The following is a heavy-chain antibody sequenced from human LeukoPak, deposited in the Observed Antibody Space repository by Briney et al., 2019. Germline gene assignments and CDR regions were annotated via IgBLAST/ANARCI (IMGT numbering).Heavy chain of an antibody. J-gene: IGHJ4*02. CDR2: INSDGSST. Sequence: PGGSLRLSCAASGFTFTTYALHWVRQAPGKGLVWVSRINSDGSSTSYADSVRGRFSISRDNAKNTLYLQMNSLRAEDTAVYYCARGLSGYASSLGYWGQGTLVTVSA. CDR3: ARGLSGYASSLGY. V-gene: IGHV3-74*01. D-gene: IGHD6-6*01. CDR1: GFTFTTYA.